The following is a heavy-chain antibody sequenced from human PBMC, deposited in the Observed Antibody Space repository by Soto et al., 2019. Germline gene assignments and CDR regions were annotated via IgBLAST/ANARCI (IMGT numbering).Heavy chain of an antibody. D-gene: IGHD1-20*01. CDR2: ISGSEDRT. CDR1: GFSLRDHA. CDR3: GITYTGG. J-gene: IGHJ4*02. V-gene: IGHV3-23*01. Sequence: LQSGGGVVQPGESLRLSCAASGFSLRDHALSWVRQAPGGGLEWVSGISGSEDRTNYADFVRGRFIISKDRAKNTLYLDMRGLRVDDTAVYFCGITYTGGWGQGTLVTVSS.